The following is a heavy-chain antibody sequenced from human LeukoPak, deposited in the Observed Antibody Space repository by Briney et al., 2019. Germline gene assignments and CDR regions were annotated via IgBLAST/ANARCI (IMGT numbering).Heavy chain of an antibody. CDR1: GFTFSGYS. V-gene: IGHV3-23*01. J-gene: IGHJ4*02. CDR2: ISGSGGST. CDR3: AKEMVDNDY. Sequence: PAGSLRLSCAASGFTFSGYSMSWIRQAPGKGLEWVSAISGSGGSTYYADSMKGRFTISRDNSKNTLHLQINSMAAEDADVYYGAKEMVDNDYWGQGTLVTVSS. D-gene: IGHD2-8*01.